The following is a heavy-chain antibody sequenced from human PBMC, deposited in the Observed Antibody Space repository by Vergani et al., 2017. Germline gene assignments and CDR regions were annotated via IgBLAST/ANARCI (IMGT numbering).Heavy chain of an antibody. CDR1: GYTFTSYA. CDR3: ARRGRAAAGTGHDAFDI. D-gene: IGHD6-13*01. V-gene: IGHV1-3*01. J-gene: IGHJ3*02. Sequence: QVQLVQSGAEVKKPGASVKVSCKASGYTFTSYAMHWVRQAPGQRLEWMGWINAGNGNTKYSQKFQGRVTITRDTSASTAYMELSSLRSEDTAVYYCARRGRAAAGTGHDAFDIWGQGTMVTVSS. CDR2: INAGNGNT.